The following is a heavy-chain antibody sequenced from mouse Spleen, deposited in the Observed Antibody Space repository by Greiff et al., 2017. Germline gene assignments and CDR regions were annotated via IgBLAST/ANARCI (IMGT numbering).Heavy chain of an antibody. J-gene: IGHJ4*01. D-gene: IGHD1-1*01. CDR1: GFSLTSYA. Sequence: QVQLKQSGPGLVAPSQSLSITCTVSGFSLTSYAISWVRQPPGKGLEWLGVIWTGGGTNYNSALKSRLSISKDNSKSQVFLKMNSLQTDDTARYYCARKRSYYYGSSEDYYAMDYWGQGTSVTVSS. CDR2: IWTGGGT. V-gene: IGHV2-9-1*01. CDR3: ARKRSYYYGSSEDYYAMDY.